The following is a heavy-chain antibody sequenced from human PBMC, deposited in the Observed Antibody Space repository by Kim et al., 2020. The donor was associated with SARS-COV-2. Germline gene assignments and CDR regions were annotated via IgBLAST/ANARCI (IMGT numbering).Heavy chain of an antibody. Sequence: ASVKVSCKASGYTFTSYGISWVRQAPGQGLEWMGWISAYNGNTNYAQKLQGRVTMTTDTSTSTAYMELRSLRSDDTAVYYCAITWGDYVWGSYQFDYWGQGTLVTVSS. J-gene: IGHJ4*02. CDR1: GYTFTSYG. CDR3: AITWGDYVWGSYQFDY. CDR2: ISAYNGNT. V-gene: IGHV1-18*01. D-gene: IGHD3-16*01.